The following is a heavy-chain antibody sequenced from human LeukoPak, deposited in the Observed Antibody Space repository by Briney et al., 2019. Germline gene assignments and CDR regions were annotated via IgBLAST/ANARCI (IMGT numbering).Heavy chain of an antibody. CDR2: ISAYNGNT. J-gene: IGHJ4*02. CDR1: GYTFTSYG. CDR3: ARVRLRFLEHPGGFDY. V-gene: IGHV1-18*01. D-gene: IGHD3-3*01. Sequence: ASVKVSCKASGYTFTSYGISWVRQAPGQGLEWMGWISAYNGNTNYAQKLQGRVTMTTDTSTSTAYMELRSLRSDDTAVYYCARVRLRFLEHPGGFDYWGQGTLVTVSS.